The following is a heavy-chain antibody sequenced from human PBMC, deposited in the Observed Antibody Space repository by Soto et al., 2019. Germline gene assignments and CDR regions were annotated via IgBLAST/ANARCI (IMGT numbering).Heavy chain of an antibody. CDR1: GFIFSTYA. CDR2: IWNDGSHK. J-gene: IGHJ4*02. D-gene: IGHD3-22*01. Sequence: QVQLAESGGGVVQPGRSLRLSCAASGFIFSTYAMHWVRQAPGKGLEWVAVIWNDGSHKFYAHSVEGRFTISRDNSKNTMYLQMDSVRVEDTAVYYCARDQRDDYDPGYFDYWGQGTLVTVSS. CDR3: ARDQRDDYDPGYFDY. V-gene: IGHV3-33*01.